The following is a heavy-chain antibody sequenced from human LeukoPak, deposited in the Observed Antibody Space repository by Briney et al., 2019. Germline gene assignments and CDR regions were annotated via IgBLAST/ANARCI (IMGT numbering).Heavy chain of an antibody. CDR3: ARGGDILTGPYRRGAFDI. D-gene: IGHD3-9*01. CDR1: GGSLSTYY. Sequence: SETLSLTCTVSGGSLSTYYWSWIRQPPGKGLEWIGYIYYSGSTNYNPSLKSRVTISVDTSKNEFSLKVSSVTAADTAVYYCARGGDILTGPYRRGAFDIWGQGTMVTVSS. J-gene: IGHJ3*02. CDR2: IYYSGST. V-gene: IGHV4-59*08.